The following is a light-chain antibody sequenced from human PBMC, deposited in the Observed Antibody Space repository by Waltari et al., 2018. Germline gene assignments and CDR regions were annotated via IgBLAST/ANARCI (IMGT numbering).Light chain of an antibody. CDR3: QQYGDSPWT. CDR1: QRFTSNY. Sequence: EVMLTQSPGTLSLSPGERATLSCRASQRFTSNYLAWYQQGPGQAPRLLTFGASLRAAGISDKFRGGGSGTDFTLTINRLEPADFAVYYCQQYGDSPWTFGQGTKVEVK. J-gene: IGKJ1*01. CDR2: GAS. V-gene: IGKV3-20*01.